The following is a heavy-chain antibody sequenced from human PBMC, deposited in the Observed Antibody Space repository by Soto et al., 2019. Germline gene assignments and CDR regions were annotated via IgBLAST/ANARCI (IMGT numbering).Heavy chain of an antibody. CDR1: GGSISSSSYY. J-gene: IGHJ6*02. V-gene: IGHV4-39*01. D-gene: IGHD3-16*01. CDR2: IYYRGST. Sequence: SETLSLTCTVSGGSISSSSYYWGWIRQPPGKRLEWIGSIYYRGSTYYNTSLKRRVTISVDTSKNQFSLKLSSVTAADTAVYYCARRRGVYYYYGMDVWGQGTTVT. CDR3: ARRRGVYYYYGMDV.